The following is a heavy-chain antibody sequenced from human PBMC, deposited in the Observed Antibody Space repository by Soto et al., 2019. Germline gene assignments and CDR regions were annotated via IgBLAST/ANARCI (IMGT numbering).Heavy chain of an antibody. CDR1: GCSISSYY. J-gene: IGHJ3*02. D-gene: IGHD3-22*01. CDR3: ARTYDGSGPNSGGYGFDI. V-gene: IGHV4-59*01. CDR2: IYYSGST. Sequence: SETLCLTFTVFGCSISSYYCGWIRQPPGKRREWIGYIYYSGSTSYTPSLKRRVSISLDTSKNQFSLKLSSVTAADTAVYYCARTYDGSGPNSGGYGFDIWGQGTMVTVSS.